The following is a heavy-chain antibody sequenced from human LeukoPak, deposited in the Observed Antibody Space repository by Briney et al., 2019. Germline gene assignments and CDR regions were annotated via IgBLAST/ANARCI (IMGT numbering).Heavy chain of an antibody. CDR3: AKVRYYDSSGYFDH. V-gene: IGHV3-23*01. J-gene: IGHJ4*02. CDR1: GFTFSSYA. D-gene: IGHD3-22*01. Sequence: GGSLRLSCAASGFTFSSYAMSWVRQAPGKGLEWVSSVSGFGGSTDHADSVKGRFTISRDYSKNTLYLQMDSLRAEDTAVYYCAKVRYYDSSGYFDHWGQGTLVTVSS. CDR2: VSGFGGST.